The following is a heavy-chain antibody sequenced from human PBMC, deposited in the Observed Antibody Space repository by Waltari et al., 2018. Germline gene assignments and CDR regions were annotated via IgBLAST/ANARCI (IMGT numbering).Heavy chain of an antibody. CDR1: GFTFSNYA. Sequence: VQLLESGGGLVQPGGSLRLSCAASGFTFSNYAMSWVRQAPGKGLGWVSVINGGGVNTYYADSVKGRLTISRDNSKNTLYLQMNSLRAEDMAVYYCAKHPTVGNFDYWGQGTLVTVSP. D-gene: IGHD4-4*01. J-gene: IGHJ4*02. CDR2: INGGGVNT. CDR3: AKHPTVGNFDY. V-gene: IGHV3-23*01.